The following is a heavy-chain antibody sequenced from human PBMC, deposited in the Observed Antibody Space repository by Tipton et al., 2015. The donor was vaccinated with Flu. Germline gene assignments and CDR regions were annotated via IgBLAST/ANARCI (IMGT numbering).Heavy chain of an antibody. J-gene: IGHJ4*02. CDR1: GFIFTDYW. D-gene: IGHD6-19*01. CDR3: AKDGWDSSGWYPFDY. Sequence: SLRLSCAASGFIFTDYWMAWVRQAPGKGLEWVANINYDGSTIYYVDSVKGRFTISRDNAKNSLYLQMNNLRAEDTAVYYCAKDGWDSSGWYPFDYWGQGTLVTVSS. V-gene: IGHV3-7*01. CDR2: INYDGSTI.